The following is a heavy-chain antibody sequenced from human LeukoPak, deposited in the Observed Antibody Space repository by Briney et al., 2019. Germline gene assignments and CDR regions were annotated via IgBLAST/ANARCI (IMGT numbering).Heavy chain of an antibody. CDR1: GFTFSSYA. D-gene: IGHD1-26*01. J-gene: IGHJ4*02. CDR3: AKDVRSGGSYFDY. CDR2: VSGSGGST. V-gene: IGHV3-23*01. Sequence: PGGSLRLSCAAPGFTFSSYAMSWVRQAPGKGLEWVSAVSGSGGSTYYADSVKGRFTISRDNSKNTLYLQMNSLRAEDTAVYYCAKDVRSGGSYFDYWGQGTLVTVSS.